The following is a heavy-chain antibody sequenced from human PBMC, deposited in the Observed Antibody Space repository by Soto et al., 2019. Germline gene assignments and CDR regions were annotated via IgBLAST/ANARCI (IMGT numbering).Heavy chain of an antibody. CDR3: ARPDIVATIGDAFDI. Sequence: GESLKISCKGSGYSFTSYWIGWVRQMPGKGLEWMGIIYPGDSDTRYSPSFQGQVTISADKSISTAYLRWSSLKASDTAMYYCARPDIVATIGDAFDIWGQGTMVTVSS. J-gene: IGHJ3*02. CDR2: IYPGDSDT. D-gene: IGHD5-12*01. CDR1: GYSFTSYW. V-gene: IGHV5-51*01.